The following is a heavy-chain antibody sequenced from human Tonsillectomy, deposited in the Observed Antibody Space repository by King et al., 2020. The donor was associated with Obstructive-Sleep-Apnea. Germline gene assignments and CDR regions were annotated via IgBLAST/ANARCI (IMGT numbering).Heavy chain of an antibody. V-gene: IGHV4-38-2*02. D-gene: IGHD3-3*01. CDR2: IYHSGST. J-gene: IGHJ4*02. CDR1: GYSISSGDY. CDR3: ARERGPYYDFWSGYRYFDY. Sequence: QLQESGPGLVKPSDTLSLTCNVSGYSISSGDYWCLIRQRPGKGLEWIGRIYHSGSTAYNPCLMSRVTISVDTSKNQFSLKLGSVTAADTAVYYCARERGPYYDFWSGYRYFDYWGQGTLVTVSS.